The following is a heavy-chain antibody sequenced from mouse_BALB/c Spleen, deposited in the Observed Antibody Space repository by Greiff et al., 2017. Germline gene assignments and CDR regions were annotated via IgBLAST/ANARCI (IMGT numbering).Heavy chain of an antibody. Sequence: QVQLQQSGAELVRPGTSVKISCKASGYAFTNYWLGWVKQRPGHGLEWIGDIYPGSGNTYYNEKFKGKATLTADKSSSTAYMQLSSLTSEDSAVYFCARRIITTATLDAMDYWGQGTSVTVSS. CDR1: GYAFTNYW. CDR3: ARRIITTATLDAMDY. CDR2: IYPGSGNT. J-gene: IGHJ4*01. D-gene: IGHD1-2*01. V-gene: IGHV1-63*01.